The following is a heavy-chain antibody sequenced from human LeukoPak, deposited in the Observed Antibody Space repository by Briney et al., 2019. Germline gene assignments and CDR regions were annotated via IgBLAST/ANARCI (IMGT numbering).Heavy chain of an antibody. CDR1: GFSFSTSW. J-gene: IGHJ4*02. V-gene: IGHV3-7*01. CDR3: ARLSTSVAGGDH. CDR2: IKKDGSEE. D-gene: IGHD6-19*01. Sequence: PGGSPRLSCTASGFSFSTSWMSWVRQTPGKGLEWVANIKKDGSEEYYVDSVKTRFTISRDNAKNSLYLQLNSLIVEDTAVYYCARLSTSVAGGDHWGQGTLVTVSS.